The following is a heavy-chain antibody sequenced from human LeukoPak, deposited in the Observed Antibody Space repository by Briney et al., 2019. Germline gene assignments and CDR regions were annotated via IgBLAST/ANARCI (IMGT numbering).Heavy chain of an antibody. CDR2: ISGSGGST. V-gene: IGHV3-23*01. Sequence: PGGSLRLSCAASGFTFSSYAMSWVRQAPGKGLEWVSAISGSGGSTYYADSVKGRFTISRDNSKNTLYLQMNSLRAEDTAVYYCAKDGSMWFGEFPFDYWGQGTLVTVSS. J-gene: IGHJ4*02. D-gene: IGHD3-10*01. CDR1: GFTFSSYA. CDR3: AKDGSMWFGEFPFDY.